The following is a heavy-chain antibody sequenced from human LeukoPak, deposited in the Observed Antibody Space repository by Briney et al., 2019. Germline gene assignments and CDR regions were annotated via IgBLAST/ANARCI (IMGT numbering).Heavy chain of an antibody. J-gene: IGHJ5*02. CDR3: AKARARIAAAGTSIWFDP. V-gene: IGHV3-23*01. Sequence: GGSLRLSCAASGFTFSSYAMSWVRQAPGKGLEWVSAISGSGGSTYYADSVKGRFTISRDNSKNTLYLQVNSLRAEDTAVYYCAKARARIAAAGTSIWFDPWGQGTLVTVSS. CDR2: ISGSGGST. D-gene: IGHD6-13*01. CDR1: GFTFSSYA.